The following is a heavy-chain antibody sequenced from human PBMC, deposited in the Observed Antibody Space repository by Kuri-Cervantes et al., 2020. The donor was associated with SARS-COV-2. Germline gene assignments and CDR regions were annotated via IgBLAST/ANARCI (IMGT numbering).Heavy chain of an antibody. D-gene: IGHD3-9*01. CDR2: INPNSGGT. V-gene: IGHV1-2*04. CDR1: GYTFTGYY. J-gene: IGHJ4*02. Sequence: ASVKVSCKASGYTFTGYYMHWVRQAPGQGLEWMGWINPNSGGTNYAQKFQGWVTMTRDTSTSTAYMELRSLRSDDTAVYYCAREKLRYFDWSKPPTPEYYFDYWGQGTLVTVSS. CDR3: AREKLRYFDWSKPPTPEYYFDY.